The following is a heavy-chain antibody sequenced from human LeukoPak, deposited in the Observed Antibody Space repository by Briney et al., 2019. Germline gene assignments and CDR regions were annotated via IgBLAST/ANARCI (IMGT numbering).Heavy chain of an antibody. V-gene: IGHV4-39*01. J-gene: IGHJ5*02. Sequence: SETLSLTCNVSGGSISTTTNSWGWAWIRQRPTKGLEWIGSIYYGGSPYYTSSLKSRVTISVDTSKNQFSLKLASLTAADTAVYYCARRPIVGSTGFYFDPWGPGTLVTVSS. CDR1: GGSISTTTNS. CDR2: IYYGGSP. CDR3: ARRPIVGSTGFYFDP. D-gene: IGHD1-26*01.